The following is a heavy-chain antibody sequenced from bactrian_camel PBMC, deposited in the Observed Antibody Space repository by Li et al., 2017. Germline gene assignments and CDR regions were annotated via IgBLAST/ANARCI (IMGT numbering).Heavy chain of an antibody. V-gene: IGHV3S25*01. Sequence: QLVESGGGSVQAGGSLRLSCAASGYTYNRNCMAWFRQAPGREREGIAAIFSGGHNTFYADSVKGRFTISQENAKNTVYLQMNSLKPEDTAMYYCAARQPCRLWLGYEDPGEYNYWGQGTQVTVS. CDR1: GYTYNRNC. J-gene: IGHJ4*01. D-gene: IGHD1*01. CDR3: AARQPCRLWLGYEDPGEYNY. CDR2: IFSGGHNT.